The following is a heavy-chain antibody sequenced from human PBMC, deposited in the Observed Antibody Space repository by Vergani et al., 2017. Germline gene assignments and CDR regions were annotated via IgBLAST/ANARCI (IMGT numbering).Heavy chain of an antibody. Sequence: QVQLVQSGAEVKKPGSSVKVSCKASGDSISTHSFSWVRQAPGQGLEWMGGIIPLFGTTYYAPKFQGRVTITADESTTTGYMELSSLRSEDTAVYYCARSYSSADYNWFDPWGQGTLVTVSS. D-gene: IGHD6-19*01. CDR3: ARSYSSADYNWFDP. CDR2: IIPLFGTT. V-gene: IGHV1-69*01. J-gene: IGHJ5*02. CDR1: GDSISTHS.